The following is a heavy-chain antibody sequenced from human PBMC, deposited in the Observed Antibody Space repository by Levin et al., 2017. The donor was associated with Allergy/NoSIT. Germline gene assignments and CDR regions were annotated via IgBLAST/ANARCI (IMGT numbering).Heavy chain of an antibody. D-gene: IGHD3-10*01. CDR1: GFTFSSYW. J-gene: IGHJ4*02. CDR2: INSDGSST. CDR3: ARDGYYYGSGRGFDY. V-gene: IGHV3-74*01. Sequence: GGSLRLSCAASGFTFSSYWMHWVRQAPGKGLVWVSRINSDGSSTSYADSVKGRFTISRDNAKNTLYLQMNSLRAEDTAVYYCARDGYYYGSGRGFDYWGQGTLVTVSS.